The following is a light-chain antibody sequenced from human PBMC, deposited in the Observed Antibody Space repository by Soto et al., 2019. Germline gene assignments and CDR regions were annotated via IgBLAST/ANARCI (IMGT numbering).Light chain of an antibody. CDR3: QQAASFPIT. CDR2: DAS. V-gene: IGKV1-5*01. Sequence: DIQMTQSPSTLSASVGDRVTITCRASQTISSWLAWYQQKPGKAPTLLIYDASTLERGVPSRFSGTGSGTDFTLTINSLQPEDFATYYCQQAASFPITFGQGTRLEIK. CDR1: QTISSW. J-gene: IGKJ5*01.